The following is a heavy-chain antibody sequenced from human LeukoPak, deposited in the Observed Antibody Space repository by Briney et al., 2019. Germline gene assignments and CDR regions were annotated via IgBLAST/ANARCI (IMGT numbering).Heavy chain of an antibody. CDR2: ISYDGSNK. CDR3: AALSAFVY. J-gene: IGHJ4*02. CDR1: GFTFSSYG. Sequence: AGGSLRLSCAASGFTFSSYGMHWVRQAPGKGLEWVAVISYDGSNKYYADSVKGRFTISRDNSKNTLYLQMNSLRAEDTAVYYCAALSAFVYWGQGTLVTVSS. D-gene: IGHD2/OR15-2a*01. V-gene: IGHV3-30*03.